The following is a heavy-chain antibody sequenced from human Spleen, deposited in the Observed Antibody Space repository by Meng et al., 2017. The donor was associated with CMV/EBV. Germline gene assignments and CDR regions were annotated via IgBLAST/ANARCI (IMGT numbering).Heavy chain of an antibody. CDR2: IRPSSGDT. CDR3: AVGAWGY. V-gene: IGHV1-2*07. CDR1: GYTFTSYD. Sequence: ASVKVSCKASGYTFTSYDINWVRQATGQGLEWMGWIRPSSGDTNYAHKFQGRVTMTRDTSISTAYLELSRLRSDDTAVYYCAVGAWGYWGQGTLVTVSS. D-gene: IGHD1-26*01. J-gene: IGHJ4*02.